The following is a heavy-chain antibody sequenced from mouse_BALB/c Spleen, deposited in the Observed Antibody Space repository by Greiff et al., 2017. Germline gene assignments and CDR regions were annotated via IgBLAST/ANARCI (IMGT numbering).Heavy chain of an antibody. Sequence: VHVKQSGTVLARPGASVKMSCKASGYTFTSYWMHWVKQRPGQGLEWIGAIYPGNSDTSYNQKFKGKAKLTAVTSTSTAYMELSSLTNEDSAVYYCTRRGARGAMDYWGQGTSVTVSS. CDR2: IYPGNSDT. V-gene: IGHV1-5*01. CDR3: TRRGARGAMDY. CDR1: GYTFTSYW. J-gene: IGHJ4*01.